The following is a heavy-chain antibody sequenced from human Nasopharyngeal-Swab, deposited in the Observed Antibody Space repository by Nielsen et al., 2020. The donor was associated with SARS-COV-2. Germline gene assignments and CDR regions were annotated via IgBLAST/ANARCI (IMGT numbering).Heavy chain of an antibody. V-gene: IGHV4-34*01. Sequence: WIRQPPGKGLEWIGEINHSGSTYYNPSLKSRVTISVDTSKNQFSLKLSSVTAADTAVYYCARDIVVVVAATHSGWFDPWGQGTLVTVSS. J-gene: IGHJ5*02. CDR3: ARDIVVVVAATHSGWFDP. CDR2: INHSGST. D-gene: IGHD2-15*01.